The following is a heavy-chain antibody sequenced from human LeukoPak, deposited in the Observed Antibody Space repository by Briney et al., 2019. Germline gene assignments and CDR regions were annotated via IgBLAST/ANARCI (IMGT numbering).Heavy chain of an antibody. CDR1: GGSISSYY. J-gene: IGHJ5*02. V-gene: IGHV4-59*01. Sequence: PETLSLTCTVSGGSISSYYWSWIRQPPGKGLEWIGYIHYSGSTNYNPSLKSRVTISVDTSKNQFSLKLGSVTAADTAVYYCASGGYRSGYAMQGGWFDPWGQGTLVTVSS. CDR2: IHYSGST. CDR3: ASGGYRSGYAMQGGWFDP. D-gene: IGHD5-18*01.